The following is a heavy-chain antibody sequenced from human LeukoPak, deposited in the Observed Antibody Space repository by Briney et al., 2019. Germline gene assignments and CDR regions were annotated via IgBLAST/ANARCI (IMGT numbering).Heavy chain of an antibody. J-gene: IGHJ4*02. CDR2: IYYTGST. D-gene: IGHD3-9*01. Sequence: SETLSLTCTVSGVSIRSHYWSWIRQPPGKGLEWIGYIYYTGSTNYNPSLKSRITISIDTSKNQFSLNLSSVTAADTAVYYCASLTGYYEPRFDYWGQGTLVTVSS. V-gene: IGHV4-59*11. CDR1: GVSIRSHY. CDR3: ASLTGYYEPRFDY.